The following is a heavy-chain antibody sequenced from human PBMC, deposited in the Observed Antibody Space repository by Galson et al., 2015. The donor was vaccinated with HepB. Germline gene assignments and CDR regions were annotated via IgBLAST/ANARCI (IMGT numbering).Heavy chain of an antibody. CDR3: ARGLEYSSSSGDAFDI. V-gene: IGHV1-18*01. CDR1: GYTFTSYG. CDR2: ISAYNGNT. D-gene: IGHD6-6*01. Sequence: SVKVSCKASGYTFTSYGISWVRQAPGQGLEWMGWISAYNGNTNYAQKLQGRVTMTTDTSTSTAYMELRSLRSDGTAVYYCARGLEYSSSSGDAFDIWGQGTMVTVSS. J-gene: IGHJ3*02.